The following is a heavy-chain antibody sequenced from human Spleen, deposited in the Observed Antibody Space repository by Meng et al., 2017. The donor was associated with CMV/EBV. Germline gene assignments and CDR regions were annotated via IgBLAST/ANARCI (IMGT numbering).Heavy chain of an antibody. D-gene: IGHD2-2*02. CDR1: GFTFSSYS. J-gene: IGHJ6*02. V-gene: IGHV3-33*06. CDR3: AKDLQCSSTSCYRGGDYYYYGMDV. CDR2: IWYDGSNK. Sequence: GESLKISCVGSGFTFSSYSLNWVRQAPGKGLEWVAVIWYDGSNKYYADSVKGRFTISRDNSKNTLYLQMNSLRAEDTAVYYCAKDLQCSSTSCYRGGDYYYYGMDVWGQGTTVTVSS.